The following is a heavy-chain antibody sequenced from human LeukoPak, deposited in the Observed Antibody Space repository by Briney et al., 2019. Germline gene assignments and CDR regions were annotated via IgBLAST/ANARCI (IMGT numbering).Heavy chain of an antibody. CDR1: GFTFSDYY. Sequence: GGCLRLSCAASGFTFSDYYMSWIREAPGKGREWVSYISSSGSTIYYADSVKGRFTISRDNAKNSLYLQMNSLRAEDTAVYYCARYSSSWSLYYFDYWGQGTLVTVSS. CDR2: ISSSGSTI. D-gene: IGHD6-13*01. CDR3: ARYSSSWSLYYFDY. J-gene: IGHJ4*02. V-gene: IGHV3-11*04.